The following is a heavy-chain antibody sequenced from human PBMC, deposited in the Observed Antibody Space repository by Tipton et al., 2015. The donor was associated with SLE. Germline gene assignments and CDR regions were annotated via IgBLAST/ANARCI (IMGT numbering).Heavy chain of an antibody. CDR1: GFTFNNYI. D-gene: IGHD2-21*01. CDR3: ARDLYSLGYYYMDV. V-gene: IGHV3-21*01. Sequence: SLRLSCTASGFTFNNYIMNWVRQAPGKGLEWVSSISSSSSYIFYADSVKGRFTISRDNSKNTLYLQMNSLRAEDTAVYLCARDLYSLGYYYMDVWGKGTTVTVSS. CDR2: ISSSSSYI. J-gene: IGHJ6*03.